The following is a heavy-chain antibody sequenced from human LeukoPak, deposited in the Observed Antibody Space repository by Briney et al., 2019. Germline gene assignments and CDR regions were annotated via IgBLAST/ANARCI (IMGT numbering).Heavy chain of an antibody. CDR3: ARLFFDYSDGCVSYGGPRLPD. Sequence: ASETLSLTCTVSGDSINSYSWTWIRQPPGKGLEWIGYIHDRGFTNYSTSLKRRLTISRDTCKDKVSLRQTSVSAADTAVYFCARLFFDYSDGCVSYGGPRLPDWGQGTLVSVSS. CDR1: GDSINSYS. CDR2: IHDRGFT. J-gene: IGHJ4*02. D-gene: IGHD3-22*01. V-gene: IGHV4-59*01.